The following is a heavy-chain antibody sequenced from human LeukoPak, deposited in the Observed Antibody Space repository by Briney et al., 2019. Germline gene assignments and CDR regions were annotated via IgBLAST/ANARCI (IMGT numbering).Heavy chain of an antibody. CDR2: FDPEDGET. CDR1: GYTLSELS. V-gene: IGHV1-24*01. D-gene: IGHD3-9*01. CDR3: ARGDPDVLRYFDWFRQPKYYYYMDV. Sequence: ASVKVSCKVSGYTLSELSIHWVRQAPGKGLEWMGSFDPEDGETIYAQKFQGRVTMTEDTSTDTAYMELTSLRSEDTAVYYCARGDPDVLRYFDWFRQPKYYYYMDVWGKGTTVTISS. J-gene: IGHJ6*03.